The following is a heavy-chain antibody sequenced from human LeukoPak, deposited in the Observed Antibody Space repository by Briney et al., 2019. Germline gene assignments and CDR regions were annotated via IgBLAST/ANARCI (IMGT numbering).Heavy chain of an antibody. CDR1: GYTFTRYG. V-gene: IGHV1-18*01. J-gene: IGHJ4*02. Sequence: ASVKVSCKTSGYTFTRYGITWVRQAPGQGLEWMGWISTYNGDTKYAQNLQGRVTMTRDTSTNTAYMELRSLGSDDTAVYYCARDPSNSSGRYIFFDFWGQGTLVAVSS. CDR3: ARDPSNSSGRYIFFDF. D-gene: IGHD6-13*01. CDR2: ISTYNGDT.